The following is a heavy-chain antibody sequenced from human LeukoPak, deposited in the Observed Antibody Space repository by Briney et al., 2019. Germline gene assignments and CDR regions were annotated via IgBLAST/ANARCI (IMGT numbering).Heavy chain of an antibody. CDR3: ARASGWNGDYFDY. V-gene: IGHV4-39*01. D-gene: IGHD6-19*01. CDR2: IYYSGTT. CDR1: GGSISSSRYY. Sequence: SETLSLTCTVSGGSISSSRYYWGWIRQPPGKGLEWIGSIYYSGTTYYNPSLQSRVTISVDTSKNQFFLKVSSVTAADTAVYYCARASGWNGDYFDYWGQGTLVTVSS. J-gene: IGHJ4*02.